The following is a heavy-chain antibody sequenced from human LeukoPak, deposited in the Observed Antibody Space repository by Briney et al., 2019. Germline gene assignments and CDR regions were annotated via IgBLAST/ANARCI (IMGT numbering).Heavy chain of an antibody. CDR1: GYTFTSYG. CDR2: ISANNGNT. J-gene: IGHJ4*02. CDR3: SRDFAARSQDILTRLHGDY. Sequence: ASVKVSCKASGYTFTSYGISWVRQAPGQGLEWMGWISANNGNTYYAQKLQGRVTMTTDTSKITAFLEMESLRFDDTAVYYCSRDFAARSQDILTRLHGDYWGQGNLVTVSS. D-gene: IGHD3-9*01. V-gene: IGHV1-18*01.